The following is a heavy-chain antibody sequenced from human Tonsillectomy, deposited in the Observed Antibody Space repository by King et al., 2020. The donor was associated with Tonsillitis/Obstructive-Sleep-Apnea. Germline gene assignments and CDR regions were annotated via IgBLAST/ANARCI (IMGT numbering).Heavy chain of an antibody. CDR2: IYVGDSDA. CDR3: ALELLGRTGGGLCYGMDV. J-gene: IGHJ6*02. Sequence: QLVQSGAEVKKSGESLKISCRVSGYSVTNYWIGWVRQMPGKGLEWMGIIYVGDSDARYSPSFQGQVTISADKSISTAYLQWSSLKASDTAMYYCALELLGRTGGGLCYGMDVWGQGTTVTVSS. D-gene: IGHD1/OR15-1a*01. CDR1: GYSVTNYW. V-gene: IGHV5-51*03.